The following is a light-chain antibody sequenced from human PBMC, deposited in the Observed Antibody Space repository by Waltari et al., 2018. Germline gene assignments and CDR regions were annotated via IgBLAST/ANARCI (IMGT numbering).Light chain of an antibody. CDR3: SSYTTVTTVI. CDR2: DVN. V-gene: IGLV2-14*01. Sequence: QSALTQPASVSGSPGQSITISCTGTSSDIGSYNYVSWYQQHPGKAPKLMIYDVNNRPSGFSSRFSGSKSGNTASLTISGLQAEDEADYYCSSYTTVTTVIFGGGTKLTVV. CDR1: SSDIGSYNY. J-gene: IGLJ2*01.